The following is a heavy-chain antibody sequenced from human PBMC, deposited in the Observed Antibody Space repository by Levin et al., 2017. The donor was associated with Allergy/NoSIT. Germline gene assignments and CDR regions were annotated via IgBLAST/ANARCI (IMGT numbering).Heavy chain of an antibody. D-gene: IGHD3-3*01. V-gene: IGHV3-23*01. CDR3: AKGPPLYYDFWSFRRDDNWFDP. Sequence: GESLKISCAASGFTFSSYAMSWVRQAPGKGLEWVSAISGSGGSTYYADSVKGRFTISRDNSKNTLYLQMNSLRAEDTAVYYCAKGPPLYYDFWSFRRDDNWFDPWGQGTLVTVSS. J-gene: IGHJ5*02. CDR1: GFTFSSYA. CDR2: ISGSGGST.